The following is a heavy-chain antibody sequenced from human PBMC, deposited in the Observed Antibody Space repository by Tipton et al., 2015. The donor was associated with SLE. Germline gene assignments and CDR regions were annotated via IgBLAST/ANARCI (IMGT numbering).Heavy chain of an antibody. J-gene: IGHJ3*02. CDR3: ARGGFFGAGASHRNLNPHCFDI. D-gene: IGHD1-14*01. CDR2: INHSGST. Sequence: TLSLTCAVYGGSFSGYYWSWIRQPPGKGLEWIGEINHSGSTNYNPSLKSRVTISVDTSKNQFSLKLSSVTAADTAVYYCARGGFFGAGASHRNLNPHCFDILGPGAIVTVSS. V-gene: IGHV4-34*01. CDR1: GGSFSGYY.